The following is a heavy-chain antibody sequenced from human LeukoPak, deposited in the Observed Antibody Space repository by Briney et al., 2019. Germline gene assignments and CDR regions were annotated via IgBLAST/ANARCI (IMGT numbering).Heavy chain of an antibody. CDR2: IKSKTDGGTT. J-gene: IGHJ4*02. CDR1: GFTSSNAW. D-gene: IGHD2-2*01. V-gene: IGHV3-15*01. Sequence: PGGPLRLSCAASGFTSSNAWMSWVRQAPGRGLEWVGRIKSKTDGGTTDYAAPVKGRFTISRDDSKNTLYLQMNSLKTEDTAVYYCTTRGGCSTSCYNWGQGTLVTVSS. CDR3: TTRGGCSTSCYN.